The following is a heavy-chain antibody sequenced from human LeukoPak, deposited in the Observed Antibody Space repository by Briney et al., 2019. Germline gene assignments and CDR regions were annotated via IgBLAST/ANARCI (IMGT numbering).Heavy chain of an antibody. CDR2: ISGSGGST. D-gene: IGHD3-10*01. CDR1: GFTFSSYA. V-gene: IGHV3-23*01. Sequence: GGSLRLSCAASGFTFSSYAMSSVRHAPGKGLEWVTSISGSGGSTYYPATVKGPFTISRDNSKNPLYLQLNSPRTEQTTVYHCAKSHGELLWFGENWFDPWGQGTLVTVSS. CDR3: AKSHGELLWFGENWFDP. J-gene: IGHJ5*02.